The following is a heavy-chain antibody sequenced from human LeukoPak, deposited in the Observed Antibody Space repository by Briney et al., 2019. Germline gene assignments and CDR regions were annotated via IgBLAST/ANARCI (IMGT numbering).Heavy chain of an antibody. CDR1: GFGFSNFW. CDR3: ARGDASSGDH. CDR2: IHPEGNEK. Sequence: GGSLRLSCAVSGFGFSNFWMSWVRQAPGRGLEWGANIHPEGNEKYHVESVKGRFTISRDNTKNLAFLQMTGLRVEDTAVYYCARGDASSGDHWGQGTLVTVSS. J-gene: IGHJ4*02. V-gene: IGHV3-7*04.